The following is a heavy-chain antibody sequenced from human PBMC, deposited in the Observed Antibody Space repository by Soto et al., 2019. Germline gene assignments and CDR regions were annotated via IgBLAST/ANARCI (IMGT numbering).Heavy chain of an antibody. J-gene: IGHJ5*01. CDR3: AKDAVSYNGKWDWFDS. CDR1: RFIFSDYA. Sequence: DVQLLQSGGGLVQPGGSLTLSCAASRFIFSDYAMNWVRQAPGKGLEWVSSIGGSNTDRYYADSVKGRFIISRDNSKNPMYLQRNSLRDDNTAVYYCAKDAVSYNGKWDWFDSWGQGTLVTVSS. CDR2: IGGSNTDR. D-gene: IGHD1-26*01. V-gene: IGHV3-23*01.